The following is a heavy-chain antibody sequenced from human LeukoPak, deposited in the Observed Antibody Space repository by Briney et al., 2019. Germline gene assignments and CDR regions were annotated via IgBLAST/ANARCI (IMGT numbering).Heavy chain of an antibody. CDR2: ISSSSSYI. CDR1: GFTFSSYS. V-gene: IGHV3-21*01. J-gene: IGHJ4*02. D-gene: IGHD1-26*01. Sequence: GGSLRLSCAASGFTFSSYSMNWVRQAPGKGLEWVSSISSSSSYIYYADSVKGRFTISRDNAKNSLYLQMNSLRAEDTAVYYCAREDLGSPFDYWGQGTLVTVSS. CDR3: AREDLGSPFDY.